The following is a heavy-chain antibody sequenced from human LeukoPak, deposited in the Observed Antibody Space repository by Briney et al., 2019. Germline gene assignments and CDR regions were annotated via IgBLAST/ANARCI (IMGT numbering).Heavy chain of an antibody. CDR1: GGSISSYY. CDR2: IYYSGST. CDR3: ARDRYCSSTSCYPSFDY. D-gene: IGHD2-2*01. Sequence: SETLSLTCTVSGGSISSYYWSWIRQPPGKGLEWIGYIYYSGSTNYNPSLKSRVTISVDTSKNQFSLKLSSVTAADTAVYYCARDRYCSSTSCYPSFDYWGQGTLVTVSS. V-gene: IGHV4-59*12. J-gene: IGHJ4*02.